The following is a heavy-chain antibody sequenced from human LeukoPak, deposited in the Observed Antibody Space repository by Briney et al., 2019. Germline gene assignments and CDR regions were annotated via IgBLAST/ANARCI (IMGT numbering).Heavy chain of an antibody. D-gene: IGHD6-19*01. J-gene: IGHJ4*02. CDR1: GGSFSSSTYY. Sequence: SETLSLTCTVSGGSFSSSTYYWGWIRQPPGKGLEWIGSIYYSGSTYYNQFLKSRVTISVDTSKNQFSLKLSSVTAADTAVYYCARLPGIAVAGPYFDYWGQGTLVTVSS. CDR2: IYYSGST. V-gene: IGHV4-39*01. CDR3: ARLPGIAVAGPYFDY.